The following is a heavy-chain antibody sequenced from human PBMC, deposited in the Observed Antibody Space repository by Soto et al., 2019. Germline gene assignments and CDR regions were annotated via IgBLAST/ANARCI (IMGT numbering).Heavy chain of an antibody. J-gene: IGHJ6*02. Sequence: GGSLRLSCATSGFIFSTYAMHWVRQPPGKGLEWVAVISYDGNTKDYADSVKGRFSISRDNSKNTVYLQMSSLRTEDTAVYYCARPGSGYDVLTGRYFYYYHTVDVWGQGTTVTVSS. CDR1: GFIFSTYA. V-gene: IGHV3-30-3*01. CDR2: ISYDGNTK. D-gene: IGHD3-9*01. CDR3: ARPGSGYDVLTGRYFYYYHTVDV.